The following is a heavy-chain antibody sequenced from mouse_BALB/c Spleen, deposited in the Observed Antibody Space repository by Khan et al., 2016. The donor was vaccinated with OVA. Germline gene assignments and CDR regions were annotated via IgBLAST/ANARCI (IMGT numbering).Heavy chain of an antibody. D-gene: IGHD1-1*01. J-gene: IGHJ4*01. CDR3: ASSNYYCSRLYAMDY. CDR1: GYTFTSSW. V-gene: IGHV1S41*01. Sequence: DLVKPGASVKLSCRASGYTFTSSWINWIKQRPGQGLEWIGRIAPGSGSTSYNEMFKGKANLTVDTSSSTAYIQLSSLPSDDSAVCVCASSNYYCSRLYAMDYWGQGTSVTVSS. CDR2: IAPGSGST.